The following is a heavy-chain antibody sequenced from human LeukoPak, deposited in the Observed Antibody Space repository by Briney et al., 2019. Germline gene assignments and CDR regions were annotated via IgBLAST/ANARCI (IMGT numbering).Heavy chain of an antibody. CDR2: IYYSGST. J-gene: IGHJ4*02. Sequence: PSETLSLTCTVSGGSISSYYWSWIRQPPGKGLEWIGYIYYSGSTNYNPSLKSRVTMSVDTSKNQFSLKLSSVTAADTAVYYCARGAHYYDSSGYYYTFDYWGQGTLVTVSS. CDR1: GGSISSYY. V-gene: IGHV4-59*01. D-gene: IGHD3-22*01. CDR3: ARGAHYYDSSGYYYTFDY.